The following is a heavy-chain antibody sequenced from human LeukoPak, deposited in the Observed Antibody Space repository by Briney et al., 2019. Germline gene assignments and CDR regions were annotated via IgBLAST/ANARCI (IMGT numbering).Heavy chain of an antibody. J-gene: IGHJ3*02. CDR1: GGSFSGYY. V-gene: IGHV4-34*01. D-gene: IGHD5-18*01. CDR2: INHSGST. Sequence: KPSETLSLTCAVYGGSFSGYYWSWIRQPPGKGLEWIGEINHSGSTNYNPSLKSRVTVSVDTSKNQFSLKLSSVTAADTAVYYCARENSYGYHAFDIWGQGTMVTVSS. CDR3: ARENSYGYHAFDI.